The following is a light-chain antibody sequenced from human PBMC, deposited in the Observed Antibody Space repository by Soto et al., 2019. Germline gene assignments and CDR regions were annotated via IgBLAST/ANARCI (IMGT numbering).Light chain of an antibody. CDR1: SSDFGSHNP. CDR3: SLYTSDSTYV. V-gene: IGLV2-18*01. Sequence: QSVLIQPPSVSGSAGQSVTISCTGTSSDFGSHNPVPWYPRPPGTGPKLMIYEVRNRPSGVPDRFSGSKSGNTASLTISGLQAEDEAEYYCSLYTSDSTYVFGTGTKVTVL. J-gene: IGLJ1*01. CDR2: EVR.